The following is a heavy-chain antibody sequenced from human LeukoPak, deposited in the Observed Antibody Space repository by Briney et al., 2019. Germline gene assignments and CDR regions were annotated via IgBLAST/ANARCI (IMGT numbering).Heavy chain of an antibody. CDR2: FDPEDGET. D-gene: IGHD2-15*01. CDR3: ATAIVVVVASTAAFDI. Sequence: ASVKVSCKVSEYTLTELSMHWVRQAPGKGLEWMGGFDPEDGETIYAQKFQGRVTMTEDTSTDTAYMELTSLRSEDTAVYYCATAIVVVVASTAAFDIWGQGTMVTVSS. V-gene: IGHV1-24*01. J-gene: IGHJ3*02. CDR1: EYTLTELS.